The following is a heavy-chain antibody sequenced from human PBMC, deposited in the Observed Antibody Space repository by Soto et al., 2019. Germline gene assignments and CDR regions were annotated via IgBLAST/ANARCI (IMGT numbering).Heavy chain of an antibody. V-gene: IGHV1-18*01. Sequence: ASVKVSCKASGYTFTSYGISWVRQAPGQGLEWMGWISAYNGNTNYAQKLQGRVTMTTDTSTSTAYMELRSLRSDDTAVYYCARDGLRFLEVVLSLQGYYYGMDVWGQGTTVTVSS. J-gene: IGHJ6*02. CDR1: GYTFTSYG. CDR3: ARDGLRFLEVVLSLQGYYYGMDV. CDR2: ISAYNGNT. D-gene: IGHD3-3*01.